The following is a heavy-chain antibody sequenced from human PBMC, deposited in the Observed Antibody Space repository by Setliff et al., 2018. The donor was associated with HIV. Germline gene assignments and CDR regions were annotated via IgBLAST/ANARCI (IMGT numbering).Heavy chain of an antibody. CDR3: AREHCSGGSCNGFDI. CDR2: ITAGNGNT. D-gene: IGHD2-15*01. V-gene: IGHV1-3*01. J-gene: IGHJ3*02. CDR1: GYTLSSHT. Sequence: ASVKVSCKASGYTLSSHTMHWVRQAPGQRLEWMGWITAGNGNTKYSQKFQGRVTITRDTSANTAYMELTSLRSEDTAMYYCAREHCSGGSCNGFDIWGQGTMVTVSS.